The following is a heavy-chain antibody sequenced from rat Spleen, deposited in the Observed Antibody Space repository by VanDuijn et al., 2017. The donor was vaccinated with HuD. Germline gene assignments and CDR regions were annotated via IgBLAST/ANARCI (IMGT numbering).Heavy chain of an antibody. CDR1: GFTLSTFY. CDR2: ISTGGGNT. J-gene: IGHJ3*01. Sequence: EVQLVESGGGLVQPGRSMQLSCAASGFTLSTFYMAWVRQAPTRGLEWVASISTGGGNTYYRDSVKGRFTISRDSAKSTLYLQMDSLRSEDTATYYCTRRGYNYYFDYWGQGTLVTVSS. CDR3: TRRGYNYYFDY. V-gene: IGHV5-25*01. D-gene: IGHD1-4*01.